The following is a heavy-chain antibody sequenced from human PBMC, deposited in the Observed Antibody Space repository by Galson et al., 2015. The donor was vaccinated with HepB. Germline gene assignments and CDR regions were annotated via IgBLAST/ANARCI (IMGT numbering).Heavy chain of an antibody. CDR1: GFIFSSYS. CDR2: ICNDGSNK. CDR3: ARDRLGSWYPEIDP. D-gene: IGHD6-13*01. J-gene: IGHJ5*02. V-gene: IGHV3-33*01. Sequence: LRLSGAAAGFIFSSYSMYGGRQAPGKGLEWAAVICNDGSNKYYADSVKRRFTISRDNSKNTLYLQMSSLSAEDTGVYYCARDRLGSWYPEIDPWGQGTPVTVSS.